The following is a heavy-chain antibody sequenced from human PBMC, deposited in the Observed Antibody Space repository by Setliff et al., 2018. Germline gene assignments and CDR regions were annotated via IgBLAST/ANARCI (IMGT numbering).Heavy chain of an antibody. CDR1: GGSISSGGYY. CDR3: ARHVGSRGRGYNYYYYYMDV. Sequence: KTSETLSLTCTVSGGSISSGGYYWSWIRQHPGKGLEWIGYIFYSGSARYNPSLESRVTMSVDTSRNQFSLKLSSVTAADTAVYYCARHVGSRGRGYNYYYYYMDVWGKGTTVTVSS. J-gene: IGHJ6*03. CDR2: IFYSGSA. D-gene: IGHD3-10*01. V-gene: IGHV4-61*08.